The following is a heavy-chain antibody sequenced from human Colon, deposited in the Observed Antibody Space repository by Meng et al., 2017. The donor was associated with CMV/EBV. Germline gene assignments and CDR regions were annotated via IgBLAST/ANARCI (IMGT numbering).Heavy chain of an antibody. J-gene: IGHJ4*02. CDR3: VKAQTTTQSNYFGD. CDR1: GFIFNDFA. CDR2: VNWNSGAI. D-gene: IGHD1-14*01. V-gene: IGHV3-9*01. Sequence: SLKISCAAPGFIFNDFAMHWVRQAPGKGLEWVATVNWNSGAIHYAASVKGRFTISRDNAKNSLSLQMNSLRPEDTALYYCVKAQTTTQSNYFGDWGQGTLVTVSS.